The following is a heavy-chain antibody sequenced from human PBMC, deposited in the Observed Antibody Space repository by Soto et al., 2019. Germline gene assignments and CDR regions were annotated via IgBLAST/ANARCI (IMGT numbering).Heavy chain of an antibody. CDR3: AHRVLRTVFGLVTTTAIYFDF. CDR2: IYWDDDK. Sequence: QITLNESGPAQVKPRQTLTLTCTFSGFSLTTSGVGVGWIRQSPGRAPEGLALIYWDDDKRYSPSLKSRLTITNDASKNQVVLAMADLGPPDTATYYCAHRVLRTVFGLVTTTAIYFDFWGQGTPVAVSS. D-gene: IGHD3-3*01. V-gene: IGHV2-5*02. J-gene: IGHJ4*02. CDR1: GFSLTTSGVG.